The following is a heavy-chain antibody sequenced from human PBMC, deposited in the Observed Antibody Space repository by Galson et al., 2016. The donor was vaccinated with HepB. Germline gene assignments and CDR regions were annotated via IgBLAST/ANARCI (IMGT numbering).Heavy chain of an antibody. J-gene: IGHJ4*02. CDR3: ARDMVGGSPDYLDY. CDR1: GDSVSSYSGA. D-gene: IGHD4/OR15-4a*01. Sequence: CAISGDSVSSYSGAWDWLRQSPSRGLEWLGRTYYRSRWYNDYADSVKGRFTISRDNSKNALFLQINSLRAEDTAVYYCARDMVGGSPDYLDYWGQGTLVTVSS. CDR2: TYYRSRWYN. V-gene: IGHV6-1*01.